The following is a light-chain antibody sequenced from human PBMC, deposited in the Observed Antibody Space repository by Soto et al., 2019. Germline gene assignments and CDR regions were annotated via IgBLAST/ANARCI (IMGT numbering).Light chain of an antibody. V-gene: IGKV1-5*01. CDR2: DVS. J-gene: IGKJ1*01. CDR1: QNIERW. Sequence: DIQMTQSPSTLSASVGDRVTITCRASQNIERWLAWYQQKPGKAPKLLLYDVSSLESVVPSRFSGSGPATEVIHTSTGLQPDDFATYHCQQLKRDTWTCGQGTKVEVK. CDR3: QQLKRDTWT.